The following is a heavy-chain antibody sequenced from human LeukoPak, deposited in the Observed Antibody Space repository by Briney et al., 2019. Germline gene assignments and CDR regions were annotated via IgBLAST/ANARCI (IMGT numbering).Heavy chain of an antibody. J-gene: IGHJ4*02. CDR1: GGSISSYY. CDR3: ARGGGYCSSTSCYTEPLDY. V-gene: IGHV4-59*01. D-gene: IGHD2-2*02. CDR2: IYYSGST. Sequence: SETLSLTCTVSGGSISSYYWSWIRQPPGKGLEWIGYIYYSGSTNYNPSLKSRVTISVDTSKNQFSLKLSSVTAADTAVYYCARGGGYCSSTSCYTEPLDYWGQGTLVTVSS.